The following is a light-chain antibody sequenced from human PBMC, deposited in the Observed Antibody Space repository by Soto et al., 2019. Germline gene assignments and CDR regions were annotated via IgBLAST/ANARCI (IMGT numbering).Light chain of an antibody. CDR3: QQYNNWPRT. CDR1: QSVSSN. Sequence: EIVMTHSPATLSVSPGERATLSCRASQSVSSNLAWYQQKPGQAPRLLIYGASTRATGIPARFSGSGSGTEFTLTISSLQSEDFAVYYCQQYNNWPRTCGQGTKVDIK. J-gene: IGKJ1*01. CDR2: GAS. V-gene: IGKV3-15*01.